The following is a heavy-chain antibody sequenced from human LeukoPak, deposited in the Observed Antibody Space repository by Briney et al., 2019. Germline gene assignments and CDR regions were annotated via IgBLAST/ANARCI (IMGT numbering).Heavy chain of an antibody. CDR2: ISSSSSYT. CDR3: VRGCSDTCYRFDY. Sequence: PGGSLRLSCAASGFTFSDYYMSWIRQAPGKGLEWVSYISSSSSYTNYADSVKGRFTISRDNAKNSLYLQMNSLGAEDTAIYYCVRGCSDTCYRFDYWGQGTLVTVSS. J-gene: IGHJ4*02. V-gene: IGHV3-11*05. D-gene: IGHD2-15*01. CDR1: GFTFSDYY.